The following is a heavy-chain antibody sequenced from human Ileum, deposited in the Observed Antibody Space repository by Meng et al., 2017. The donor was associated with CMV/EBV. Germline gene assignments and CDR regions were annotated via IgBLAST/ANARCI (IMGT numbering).Heavy chain of an antibody. CDR2: ISSSSSYI. Sequence: ETLSLTCTVSGGSISSSSYYWGWIRQPPGKGLEWVSSISSSSSYIYYADSVKGRFTISRDNAKNSLYLQMNSLRAEDTAVYYCARDTADCSSTSCYNFWGQGTLVTVSS. CDR3: ARDTADCSSTSCYNF. D-gene: IGHD2-2*02. J-gene: IGHJ4*02. V-gene: IGHV3-21*01. CDR1: GGSISSSS.